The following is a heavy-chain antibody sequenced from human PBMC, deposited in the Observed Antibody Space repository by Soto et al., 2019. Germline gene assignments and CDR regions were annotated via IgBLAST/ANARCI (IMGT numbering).Heavy chain of an antibody. CDR3: AKEGTMVQGYYYYGMDV. Sequence: GGSLRLSCAASGFTFSSYAMSWVRQAPGKGLEWVSAISGSGGSTYYADSVKGRFTISRDNSKNTLYLQMNSLRAEDTAVYYCAKEGTMVQGYYYYGMDVWGQGTTVTSP. CDR2: ISGSGGST. V-gene: IGHV3-23*01. D-gene: IGHD3-10*01. J-gene: IGHJ6*02. CDR1: GFTFSSYA.